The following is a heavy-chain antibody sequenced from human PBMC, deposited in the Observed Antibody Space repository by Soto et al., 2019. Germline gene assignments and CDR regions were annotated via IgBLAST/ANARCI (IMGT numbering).Heavy chain of an antibody. D-gene: IGHD2-15*01. CDR2: ISAYNGHT. Sequence: QVQLVQSGAEVKKPGASVKVSCKASGYTFTNYGISWVRQAPGQGLEWMGWISAYNGHTNYAQKLQGRVTMTTDTSTNTAYMELRSLRSDDTAVYYCARLKIVVVVAATRKGYYYGMDVWGQVTTVTVSS. CDR3: ARLKIVVVVAATRKGYYYGMDV. J-gene: IGHJ6*02. V-gene: IGHV1-18*01. CDR1: GYTFTNYG.